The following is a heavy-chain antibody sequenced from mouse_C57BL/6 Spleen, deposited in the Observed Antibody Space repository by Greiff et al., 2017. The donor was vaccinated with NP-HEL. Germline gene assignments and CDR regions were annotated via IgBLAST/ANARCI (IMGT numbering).Heavy chain of an antibody. D-gene: IGHD4-1*01. V-gene: IGHV1-82*01. CDR1: GYAFSSSW. Sequence: QIQLQQSGPELVKPGASVKISCKASGYAFSSSWMNWVKQRPGKGLEWIGRIYPGDGDTNYNGKFKGKATLTADKSSSTAYMQLSSLTSEDSAVYFCARDGSNWVYFDYWGQGTTLTVSS. CDR3: ARDGSNWVYFDY. CDR2: IYPGDGDT. J-gene: IGHJ2*01.